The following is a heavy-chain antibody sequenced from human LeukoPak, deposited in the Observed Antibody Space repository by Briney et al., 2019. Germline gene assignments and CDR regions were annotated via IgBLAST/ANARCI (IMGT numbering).Heavy chain of an antibody. J-gene: IGHJ4*02. D-gene: IGHD6-19*01. V-gene: IGHV3-30*03. Sequence: GGSLRLSCAASGFTFSSYGMHWVRQAPGKGLEWVAVISYDGSNKNYADSVKGRFTISGDNSKNTLYLQMNSLRAEDTAVYYCARVGISSGWYDGGLCYWGQGTLVTVSS. CDR2: ISYDGSNK. CDR3: ARVGISSGWYDGGLCY. CDR1: GFTFSSYG.